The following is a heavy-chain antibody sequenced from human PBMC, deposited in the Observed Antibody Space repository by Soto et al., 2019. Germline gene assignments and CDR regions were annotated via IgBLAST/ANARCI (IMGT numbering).Heavy chain of an antibody. V-gene: IGHV3-9*01. CDR3: AKDRITVARDGMDV. CDR2: ISYYSGSI. CDR1: GFRFDDYG. J-gene: IGHJ6*02. Sequence: GGSLRLSCAASGFRFDDYGMHWVRQVPGKGLEWVSGISYYSGSIGYADSVKGRFTISRDSSKNTLYLQMDSLRAEDTAVYYCAKDRITVARDGMDVWGQGTTVTVSS. D-gene: IGHD6-19*01.